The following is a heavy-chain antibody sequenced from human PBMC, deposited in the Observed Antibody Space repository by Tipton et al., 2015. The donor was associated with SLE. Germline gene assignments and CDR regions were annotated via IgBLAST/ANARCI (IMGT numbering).Heavy chain of an antibody. V-gene: IGHV4-39*07. CDR1: GGSISSSSYY. CDR3: ARRGSRVY. J-gene: IGHJ4*02. D-gene: IGHD3-10*01. CDR2: IYYSGST. Sequence: TLSLTCTVSGGSISSSSYYWGWIRQPPGKGLAWIGSIYYSGSTYYNPSLKSRVTISVDTSKNQFSLKLSSVTAADTAVYYCARRGSRVYWGQGTLVTVSS.